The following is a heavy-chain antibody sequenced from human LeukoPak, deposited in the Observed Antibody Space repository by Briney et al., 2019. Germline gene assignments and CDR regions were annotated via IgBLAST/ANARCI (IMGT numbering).Heavy chain of an antibody. CDR3: ARRGSENYYIDY. CDR2: ISYSGTT. Sequence: SETLPLTCTVSGDSTSRSGYYWGWTRQPPGKGLEWIGSISYSGTTYTNASLRSRVTLSVDMSRNHFSLKLTSVTAADTAVYYCARRGSENYYIDYWGQGTLVTVS. CDR1: GDSTSRSGYY. J-gene: IGHJ4*02. D-gene: IGHD3-10*01. V-gene: IGHV4-39*02.